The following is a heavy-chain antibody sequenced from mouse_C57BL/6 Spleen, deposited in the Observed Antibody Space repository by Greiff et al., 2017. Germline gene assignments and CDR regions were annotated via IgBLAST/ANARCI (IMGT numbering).Heavy chain of an antibody. CDR1: GYTFTSYW. D-gene: IGHD1-1*01. CDR2: IDPSSGGT. V-gene: IGHV1-72*01. Sequence: QVQLQQPGAELVKPGASVKLSCKASGYTFTSYWMHWVKQRPGRGLEWIGRIDPSSGGTKYTEKFKSKATLTVDKPYSTAYMQLSSLTSEDSAVYYCARSGYGSSYVGYWGQGTTLTVSS. CDR3: ARSGYGSSYVGY. J-gene: IGHJ2*01.